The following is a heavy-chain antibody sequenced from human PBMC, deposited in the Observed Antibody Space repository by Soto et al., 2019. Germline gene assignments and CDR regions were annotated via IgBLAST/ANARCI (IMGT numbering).Heavy chain of an antibody. Sequence: QLQLVQSGAEVREPGSSVKVSCKASGGTFSSYTVIWVRQAPGQGLEWMGGITPTLNIAKYAEKFQGRVTITADESTSTVHLHLSRLRSEDTAVYFCARGYYSGSNPSPFDYLGQGTLVAGSS. D-gene: IGHD1-26*01. CDR2: ITPTLNIA. V-gene: IGHV1-69*01. J-gene: IGHJ4*02. CDR3: ARGYYSGSNPSPFDY. CDR1: GGTFSSYT.